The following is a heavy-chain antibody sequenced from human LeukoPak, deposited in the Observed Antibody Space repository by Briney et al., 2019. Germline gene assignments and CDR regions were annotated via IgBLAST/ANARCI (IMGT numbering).Heavy chain of an antibody. CDR1: GYTFTSYD. Sequence: ASVKVSCKASGYTFTSYDINWVRQATGQGLEWMGWINPNSGNTGYAQKFQGRVTITRNTSISTAYMEPSSLRSEDTAVYYCARWGGTTVTMGYYYYMDVWGKGTTVTVSS. D-gene: IGHD4-17*01. J-gene: IGHJ6*03. V-gene: IGHV1-8*03. CDR3: ARWGGTTVTMGYYYYMDV. CDR2: INPNSGNT.